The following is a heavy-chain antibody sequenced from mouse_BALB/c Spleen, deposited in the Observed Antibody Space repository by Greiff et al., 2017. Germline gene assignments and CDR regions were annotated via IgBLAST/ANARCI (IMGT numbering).Heavy chain of an antibody. D-gene: IGHD1-1*01. CDR1: GYSITSDYA. J-gene: IGHJ1*01. Sequence: EVQLQESGPGLVKPSQSLSLTCTVTGYSITSDYAWNWIRQFPGNKLEWMGYISYSGSTSYNPSLKSRISITRDTSKNQFFLQLNSVTTEDTATYYCAGHYYGSSPSYWYFDVWGEGTTVTVSS. CDR2: ISYSGST. V-gene: IGHV3-2*02. CDR3: AGHYYGSSPSYWYFDV.